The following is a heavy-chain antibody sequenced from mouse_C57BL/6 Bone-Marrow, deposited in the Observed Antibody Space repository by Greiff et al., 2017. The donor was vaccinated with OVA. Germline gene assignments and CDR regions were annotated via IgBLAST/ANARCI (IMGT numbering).Heavy chain of an antibody. J-gene: IGHJ2*01. D-gene: IGHD2-3*01. CDR1: GFSLTSYG. V-gene: IGHV2-2*01. CDR3: ARGDDGYFDG. CDR2: IWSGGST. Sequence: VHLVESGPGLVQPSQSLSITCTVSGFSLTSYGVPWVRQSPGKGLEWLGVIWSGGSTAYNAAFISRLSISKDNSKSQVFFKMNRLQADDTAIYYCARGDDGYFDGWGKGTTLTVSA.